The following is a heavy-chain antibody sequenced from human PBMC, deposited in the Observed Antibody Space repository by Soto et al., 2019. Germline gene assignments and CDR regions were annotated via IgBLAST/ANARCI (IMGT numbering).Heavy chain of an antibody. CDR2: IFHSGRT. CDR1: GASIISSDW. CDR3: LRENPRGRGTFDQ. Sequence: TLSLTSLVSGASIISSDWWICGRQTPGKELELIGEIFHSGRTKYSPSLKSRVTLSVDTSRNQFSRNFYSMTAADTGIYYCLRENPRGRGTFDQWGQVT. V-gene: IGHV4-4*02. J-gene: IGHJ4*02.